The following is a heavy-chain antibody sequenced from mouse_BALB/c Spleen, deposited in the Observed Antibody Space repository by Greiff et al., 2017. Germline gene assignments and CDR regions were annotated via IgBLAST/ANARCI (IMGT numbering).Heavy chain of an antibody. V-gene: IGHV1S81*02. CDR1: GYTFTSYW. Sequence: QVQLQQPGAELVKPGASVKLSCKASGYTFTSYWMHWVKQRPGQGLEWIGEINPSNGRTNYNEKFKSKATLTVDKSSSTAYMQLSSLTSEDSAVYYCARTGIYYDYTAYWGQGTLVTVSA. D-gene: IGHD2-4*01. CDR2: INPSNGRT. J-gene: IGHJ3*01. CDR3: ARTGIYYDYTAY.